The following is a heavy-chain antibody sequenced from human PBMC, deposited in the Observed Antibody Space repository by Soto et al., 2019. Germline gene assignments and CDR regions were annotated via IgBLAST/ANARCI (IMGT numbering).Heavy chain of an antibody. CDR2: ISYDGSNK. V-gene: IGHV3-30*18. J-gene: IGHJ4*02. D-gene: IGHD5-12*01. CDR3: AKQKGDGYNLNFDY. CDR1: VFTFSSHV. Sequence: PRRSPTLTPTAYVFTFSSHVMHWVRQAPGKGLEWVAVISYDGSNKYYADSVKGRFTISRDNSKNTLYLQMNSLRAEDTAVYYCAKQKGDGYNLNFDYWGQLNLVTVSS.